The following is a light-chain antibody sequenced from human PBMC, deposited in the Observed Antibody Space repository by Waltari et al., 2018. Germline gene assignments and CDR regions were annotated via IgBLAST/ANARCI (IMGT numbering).Light chain of an antibody. J-gene: IGKJ2*03. CDR3: QKYSSSPYS. CDR2: GAS. CDR1: QSVSSY. Sequence: VILTQSPATLSLSPGESATLSCRASQSVSSYLAWYQQKPGQAPRLLIYGASSRATGIPDRFSGSGSGTEFTLTISSLEPEDFAVYYCQKYSSSPYSFGQGTKVEIK. V-gene: IGKV3-20*01.